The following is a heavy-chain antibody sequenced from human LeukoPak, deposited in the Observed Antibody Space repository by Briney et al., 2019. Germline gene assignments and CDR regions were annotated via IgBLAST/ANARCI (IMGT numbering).Heavy chain of an antibody. V-gene: IGHV1-69*13. D-gene: IGHD3-3*01. CDR1: GYTFTSYG. CDR2: IIPIFGTA. J-gene: IGHJ4*02. CDR3: AAMTNYDFWSGYLH. Sequence: SVRVSCKASGYTFTSYGISWVRQAPGQGLEWMGGIIPIFGTANYAQKFQGRVTITADESTSTAYMELSSLRSEDTAVYYCAAMTNYDFWSGYLHWGQGTLVTVSS.